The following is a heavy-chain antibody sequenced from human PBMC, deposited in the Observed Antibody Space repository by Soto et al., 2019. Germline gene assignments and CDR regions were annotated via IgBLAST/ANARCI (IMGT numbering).Heavy chain of an antibody. CDR3: ARLIDPQLYNWFDP. Sequence: ASVKVSCKASGYTFTSYGISWVRQAPGQGLEWMGWISAYNGNTNYAQKLQGRVTMTTDTSTSTAYMELRSLRSDDTAVYYCARLIDPQLYNWFDPWGQGTLVTVSS. D-gene: IGHD3-10*01. J-gene: IGHJ5*02. V-gene: IGHV1-18*01. CDR1: GYTFTSYG. CDR2: ISAYNGNT.